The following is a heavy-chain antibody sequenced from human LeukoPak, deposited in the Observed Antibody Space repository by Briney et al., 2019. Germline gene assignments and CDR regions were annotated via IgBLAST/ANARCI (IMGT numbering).Heavy chain of an antibody. D-gene: IGHD3-10*01. J-gene: IGHJ4*02. Sequence: ASVKVSCKASGYTFTSYAMNWVRQAPGQGLEWMGWISAYNGNTNYAQKLQGRVTMTTDTSTSTAYMELSRLRSDDTAVYYCASTYYYGSGSSVYFDYWGQGTLVTVSS. CDR3: ASTYYYGSGSSVYFDY. CDR1: GYTFTSYA. CDR2: ISAYNGNT. V-gene: IGHV1-18*01.